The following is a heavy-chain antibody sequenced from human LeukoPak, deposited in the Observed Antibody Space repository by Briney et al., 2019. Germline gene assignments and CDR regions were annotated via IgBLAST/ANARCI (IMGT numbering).Heavy chain of an antibody. V-gene: IGHV3-49*04. J-gene: IGHJ4*02. CDR3: SRNGLVDFDY. CDR2: IRRRAYGGAA. CDR1: GFAFDDFA. Sequence: GGSLRLSCTTSGFAFDDFAMSWVRQHAGKGLEWGGFIRRRAYGGAAEYAASVKGRFIISRDDSKGIAYLQMNSLKTEDTAVYYCSRNGLVDFDYWGQGSRVIVSP.